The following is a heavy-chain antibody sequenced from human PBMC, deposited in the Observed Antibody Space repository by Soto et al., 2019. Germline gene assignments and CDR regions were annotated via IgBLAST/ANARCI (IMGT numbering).Heavy chain of an antibody. CDR1: GYTFTSYD. CDR2: ISTYSGNT. V-gene: IGHV1-18*01. Sequence: QVQLVQSGAEVKKPGASVKVSCKASGYTFTSYDISWVRQAPGQGLEWMGWISTYSGNTNYAQKFRGRVTMTTDTSTGTAYMELRSLRSDDTAVYYCAREATDGWFDPWGQETLVTVSS. J-gene: IGHJ5*02. CDR3: AREATDGWFDP.